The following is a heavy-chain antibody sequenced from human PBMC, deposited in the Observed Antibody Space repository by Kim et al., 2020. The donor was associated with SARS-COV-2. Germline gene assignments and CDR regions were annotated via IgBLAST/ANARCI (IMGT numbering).Heavy chain of an antibody. CDR3: ARRPSQPPVGFDY. V-gene: IGHV4-34*01. J-gene: IGHJ4*02. Sequence: STPTLKSRVTISVDTSKNQFSLKLSSVTAAVTAVYYCARRPSQPPVGFDYWGQRTLVTVSS. D-gene: IGHD1-26*01.